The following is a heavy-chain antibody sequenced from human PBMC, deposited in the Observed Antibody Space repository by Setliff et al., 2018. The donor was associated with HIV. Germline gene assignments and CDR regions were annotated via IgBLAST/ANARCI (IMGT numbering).Heavy chain of an antibody. V-gene: IGHV3-7*02. Sequence: PGGSLRLSCAASGFTSSTYWMSWVRQAPGKGLEWMANIKEDGSEKYYVDSVKGRFTISRDNTKNSLYLQLNSLRAEDTAVYYCARSIVPVASGYYYFEYWGQGTLVTVSS. CDR1: GFTSSTYW. D-gene: IGHD3-3*01. CDR3: ARSIVPVASGYYYFEY. CDR2: IKEDGSEK. J-gene: IGHJ4*02.